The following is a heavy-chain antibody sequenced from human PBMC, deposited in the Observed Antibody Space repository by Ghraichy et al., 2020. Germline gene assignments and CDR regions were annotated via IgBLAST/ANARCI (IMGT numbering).Heavy chain of an antibody. CDR3: ASCSGGPGQAGAFDI. J-gene: IGHJ3*02. CDR2: IYSGGST. CDR1: GFTVSSNY. Sequence: GGSLRLSCAASGFTVSSNYMSWVRQAPGKGLEWVSVIYSGGSTYYADSVKGRFTISRDNSKNTLYLQMNSLRAEDTAVYYCASCSGGPGQAGAFDIWGQGTMVTVSS. V-gene: IGHV3-53*01. D-gene: IGHD2-15*01.